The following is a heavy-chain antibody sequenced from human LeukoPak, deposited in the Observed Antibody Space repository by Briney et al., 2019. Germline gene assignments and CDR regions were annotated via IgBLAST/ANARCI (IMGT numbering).Heavy chain of an antibody. CDR2: TSYDGSHK. J-gene: IGHJ4*02. V-gene: IGHV3-30*18. D-gene: IGHD3-10*01. CDR1: GFTFNNYG. CDR3: AKDVMVQGVINGFDY. Sequence: GGSLRLSCAASGFTFNNYGMHWVRRAPGKGQEWVAVTSYDGSHKHYADSVKGRFTVSRDNSENTLFLQMNSLRTEDTAVYYCAKDVMVQGVINGFDYWGQGTLVTVSS.